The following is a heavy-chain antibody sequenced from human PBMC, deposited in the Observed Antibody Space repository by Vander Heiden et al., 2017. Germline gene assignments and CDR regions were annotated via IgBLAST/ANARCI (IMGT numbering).Heavy chain of an antibody. J-gene: IGHJ6*02. CDR1: GYTFTGYY. CDR2: INPNSGGT. Sequence: QVQLVQSGAEVKKPGASVKVSCKASGYTFTGYYMHWVRQAPGQGLEWMGWINPNSGGTNDAQKFQGRVTMTRDTSISTAYMELSRLRSDDTAVYYCARGGSGFPFNVWGQGTTVTVSS. CDR3: ARGGSGFPFNV. D-gene: IGHD3-3*01. V-gene: IGHV1-2*02.